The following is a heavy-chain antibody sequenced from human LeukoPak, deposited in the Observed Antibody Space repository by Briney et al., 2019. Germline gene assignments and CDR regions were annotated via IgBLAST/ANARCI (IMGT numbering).Heavy chain of an antibody. CDR3: ARDGIAAAGTRDYYYYGMDV. CDR2: IYTSGST. J-gene: IGHJ6*02. D-gene: IGHD6-13*01. V-gene: IGHV4-4*07. CDR1: GGSISSYY. Sequence: SETLSLTCTVSGGSISSYYWSWIRQPAGKGLEWIGRIYTSGSTNYNPSLKSRVAMSVDTSKNQFSLKLSSVTAADTAVYYCARDGIAAAGTRDYYYYGMDVWGQGTTVTVSS.